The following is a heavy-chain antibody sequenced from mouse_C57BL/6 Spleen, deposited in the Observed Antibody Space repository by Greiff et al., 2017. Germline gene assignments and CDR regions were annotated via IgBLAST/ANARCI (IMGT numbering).Heavy chain of an antibody. CDR3: ARPGGYDWYFYV. D-gene: IGHD2-2*01. CDR1: GFTFSDYG. Sequence: EVPLVESGGGLVKPGGSLKLSCAASGFTFSDYGMHWVRQAPEKGLEWVAYISSGSSTIDYADTVKGRFTISRDNDKNTLFLQMTSLRSENTAMYYCARPGGYDWYFYVWGTGTTVTVSS. V-gene: IGHV5-17*01. CDR2: ISSGSSTI. J-gene: IGHJ1*03.